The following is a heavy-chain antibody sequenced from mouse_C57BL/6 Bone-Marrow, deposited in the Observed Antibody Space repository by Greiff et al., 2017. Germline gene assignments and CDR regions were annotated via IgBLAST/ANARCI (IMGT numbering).Heavy chain of an antibody. Sequence: VQLQQSGAELVKPGASVKMSCKASGYTFTSYWITWVKQRPGQGLEWIGDIYPGSGSTNYNETFKSKATLTVDTSSSTAYMQLSSLTSEDSAVYYCAKIYYVPFDYWGQGTTLTVSS. CDR1: GYTFTSYW. V-gene: IGHV1-55*01. J-gene: IGHJ2*01. D-gene: IGHD2-1*01. CDR3: AKIYYVPFDY. CDR2: IYPGSGST.